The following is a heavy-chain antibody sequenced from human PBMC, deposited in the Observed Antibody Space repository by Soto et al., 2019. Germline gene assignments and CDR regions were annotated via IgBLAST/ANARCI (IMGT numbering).Heavy chain of an antibody. Sequence: SETLSLTCTVSGGSISSSSYYWGWIRQPPGKGLEWIGSIYYSGSTYYNPSLKSRVTISVDTSKNQFSLKLSSVTAADTAVYYCARLRIGSSSDYYYYGMDVWGQGTTVTVSS. CDR1: GGSISSSSYY. D-gene: IGHD6-6*01. CDR3: ARLRIGSSSDYYYYGMDV. CDR2: IYYSGST. J-gene: IGHJ6*02. V-gene: IGHV4-39*01.